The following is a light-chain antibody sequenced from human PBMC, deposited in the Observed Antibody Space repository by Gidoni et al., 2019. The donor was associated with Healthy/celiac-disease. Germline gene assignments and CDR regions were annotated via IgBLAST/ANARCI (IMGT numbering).Light chain of an antibody. CDR2: GTS. Sequence: EIVLTQSPGTLSLSPGERATLPCRASQSVSSSYLAWYQQKPGQAPRLLSYGTSSRATGIPDRFSGSGSGTDFTITISRMEAEDFAVYYCQQYGSAPQTFGQGTKVEIK. V-gene: IGKV3-20*01. J-gene: IGKJ1*01. CDR3: QQYGSAPQT. CDR1: QSVSSSY.